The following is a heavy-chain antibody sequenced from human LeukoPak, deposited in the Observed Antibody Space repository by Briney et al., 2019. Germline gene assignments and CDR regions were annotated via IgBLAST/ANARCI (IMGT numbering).Heavy chain of an antibody. CDR2: IYHSGST. CDR3: ARHVYHPVTTVWAFDI. CDR1: GYSISSGYY. Sequence: SETLSLTCAVSGYSISSGYYWGWIRQPPGKGLEWTGSIYHSGSTYYNPSLKSRVTISGDTSKNQFSLKLSSVTAADTAVYYCARHVYHPVTTVWAFDIWGQGTMVTVSS. D-gene: IGHD4-17*01. J-gene: IGHJ3*02. V-gene: IGHV4-38-2*01.